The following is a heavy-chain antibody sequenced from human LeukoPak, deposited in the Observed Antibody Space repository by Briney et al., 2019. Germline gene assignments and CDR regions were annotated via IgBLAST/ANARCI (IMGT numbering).Heavy chain of an antibody. Sequence: SETLSLTCTVSGGSISTYYWTWIRQPPRKGLEWIGYIYYSGSTNYNPSLKSRVTISIDTSKNQFSLRLSSVTAACTAMYYCARNAYDFLTGHLVYMDVWGKGTTVTVSS. CDR1: GGSISTYY. CDR2: IYYSGST. D-gene: IGHD3-9*01. V-gene: IGHV4-59*01. J-gene: IGHJ6*03. CDR3: ARNAYDFLTGHLVYMDV.